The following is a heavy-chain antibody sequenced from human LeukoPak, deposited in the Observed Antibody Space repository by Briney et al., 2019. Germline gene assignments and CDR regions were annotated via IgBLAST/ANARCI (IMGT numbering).Heavy chain of an antibody. V-gene: IGHV4-39*01. CDR2: IYYSGST. J-gene: IGHJ4*02. Sequence: SETLSLTCTVSGGSISSNSYYWGWIRQPPGKGLEWIGSIYYSGSTYYNPSLKSRVTISVDTSKNQFSLKLSSVTAADTAVYYCARHIYVWGSYPDYWGQGTLVTVSS. CDR1: GGSISSNSYY. D-gene: IGHD3-16*02. CDR3: ARHIYVWGSYPDY.